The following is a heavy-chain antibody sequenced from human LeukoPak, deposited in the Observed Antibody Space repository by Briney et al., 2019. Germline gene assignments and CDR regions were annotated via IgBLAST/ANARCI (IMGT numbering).Heavy chain of an antibody. CDR1: GGSFSGYY. Sequence: SETLSLTCAVYGGSFSGYYWTWIRQPPGKGLEWIGEINHSGSTNYNPSLKSRVTISVDTSKNQFSLKLSSVTAADTAVYYCARGIYCSSTSCYSRSSNWFDPWGQGTLVTVSS. CDR3: ARGIYCSSTSCYSRSSNWFDP. CDR2: INHSGST. V-gene: IGHV4-34*01. D-gene: IGHD2-2*01. J-gene: IGHJ5*02.